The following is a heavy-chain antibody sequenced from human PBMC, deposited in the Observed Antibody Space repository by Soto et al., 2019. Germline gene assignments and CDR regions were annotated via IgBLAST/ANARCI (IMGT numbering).Heavy chain of an antibody. CDR3: ARARDCTGDSCTHWFDP. CDR2: IYYSGSP. V-gene: IGHV4-31*03. CDR1: GGSISSSGYY. D-gene: IGHD2-8*02. Sequence: ASGTPSLTCTVSGGSISSSGYYWTWIRQHPGKGLEWIGYIYYSGSPYYNPSLQSRVTLSVDTSKNQFSLTLSSVTAADTAVYYCARARDCTGDSCTHWFDPWGQGTLVTVSS. J-gene: IGHJ5*02.